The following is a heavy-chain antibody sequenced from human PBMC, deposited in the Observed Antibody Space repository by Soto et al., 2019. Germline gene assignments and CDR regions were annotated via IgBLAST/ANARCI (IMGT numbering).Heavy chain of an antibody. J-gene: IGHJ6*02. D-gene: IGHD3-3*01. V-gene: IGHV1-18*04. CDR1: GYTFTSYG. CDR3: AREGGYVFWSGFKGYYYGMDV. CDR2: ISAYNGNT. Sequence: ASVKVSCKASGYTFTSYGISWLRQAPGQGLEWMGWISAYNGNTNYAQKLQGRVTMTTVTSTSTAYMELRSLRSDDTALYYCAREGGYVFWSGFKGYYYGMDVWGQGNTVTVS.